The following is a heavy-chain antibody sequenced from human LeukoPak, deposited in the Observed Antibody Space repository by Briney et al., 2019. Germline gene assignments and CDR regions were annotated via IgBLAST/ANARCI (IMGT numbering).Heavy chain of an antibody. CDR3: VKDRHGHYALDY. CDR1: GFTFSSFG. V-gene: IGHV3-30*02. Sequence: GGSLRLSCAASGFTFSSFGMHWVRQAPGKGLEWVAFIPYAGSDKNYADSMRGRFTISRDNSKNTLYLQMNSLRREDTAVYYCVKDRHGHYALDYCGQGTLVTVSS. CDR2: IPYAGSDK. J-gene: IGHJ4*02. D-gene: IGHD4-17*01.